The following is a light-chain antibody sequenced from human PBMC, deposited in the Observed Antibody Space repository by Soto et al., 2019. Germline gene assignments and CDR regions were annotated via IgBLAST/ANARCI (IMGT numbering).Light chain of an antibody. CDR1: QSISRW. CDR3: QQYNTYST. J-gene: IGKJ5*01. Sequence: DIQMTQSPSPLSASVGARVTITCRASQSISRWLAWYQQKPGKAPQALIYDASSLKSGVPSRFSGNGSGTEFTLTISSLQPDDFATYYCQQYNTYSTFGQGTRLEIK. V-gene: IGKV1-5*01. CDR2: DAS.